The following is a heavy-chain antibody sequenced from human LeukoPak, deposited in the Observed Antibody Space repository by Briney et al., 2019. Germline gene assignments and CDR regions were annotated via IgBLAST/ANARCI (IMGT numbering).Heavy chain of an antibody. J-gene: IGHJ4*02. Sequence: PSETLSLICTVSAGSISSYYWSWIRQPPGKGLEWIGYIYYNGNTNYNPSLKRRVTMSVDTSRNQFSLKLTSVTAADTAVYYCASLDYWGQGTLVTVSS. V-gene: IGHV4-59*01. CDR2: IYYNGNT. CDR1: AGSISSYY. CDR3: ASLDY.